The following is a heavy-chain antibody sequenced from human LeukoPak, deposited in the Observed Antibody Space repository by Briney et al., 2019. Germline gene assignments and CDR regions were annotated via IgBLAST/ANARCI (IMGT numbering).Heavy chain of an antibody. Sequence: ASVKVSCKASGGTFSSYAISWVRQAPGQGLEWMGGIIPIFGTANYAQKFQGRVTITADESTSTAYMELSSLRSEDTAVYYCAGRHADYDSSGYYYYFDYWGQGTLVTVSS. CDR2: IIPIFGTA. D-gene: IGHD3-22*01. J-gene: IGHJ4*02. CDR3: AGRHADYDSSGYYYYFDY. CDR1: GGTFSSYA. V-gene: IGHV1-69*13.